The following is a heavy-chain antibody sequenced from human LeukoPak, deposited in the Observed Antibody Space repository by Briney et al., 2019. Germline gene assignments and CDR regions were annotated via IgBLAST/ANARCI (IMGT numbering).Heavy chain of an antibody. V-gene: IGHV1-69*04. Sequence: GASVKVSCKASGGTFSSSAISWVRQAPGQGLEWMGRIIPILGIANYAQKFQGRVTITADKSTSTAYMELSSLRSGDTAVYYCARDISYYYGMDVWGQGTTVTVSS. CDR1: GGTFSSSA. J-gene: IGHJ6*02. CDR3: ARDISYYYGMDV. CDR2: IIPILGIA.